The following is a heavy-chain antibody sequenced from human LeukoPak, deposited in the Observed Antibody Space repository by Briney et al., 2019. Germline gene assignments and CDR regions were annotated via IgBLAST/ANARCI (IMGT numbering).Heavy chain of an antibody. CDR3: ARDPVGGRPDL. D-gene: IGHD1-26*01. CDR1: GCNFSTYW. CDR2: IKSDGSTK. J-gene: IGHJ1*01. V-gene: IGHV3-74*01. Sequence: PGESLRLSCAASGCNFSTYWMHWVRQAPGKGLVWVSRIKSDGSTKNYGDSVKDRFTISSDNAKNTLYLQTNSLRADDTAVYYCARDPVGGRPDLWGQGTLVTVSS.